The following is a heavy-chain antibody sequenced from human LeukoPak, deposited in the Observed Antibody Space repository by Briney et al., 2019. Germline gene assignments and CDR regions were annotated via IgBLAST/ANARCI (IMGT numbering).Heavy chain of an antibody. J-gene: IGHJ4*02. CDR1: GSTFSSYS. D-gene: IGHD4-17*01. V-gene: IGHV3-21*01. CDR2: ISSSSSYI. Sequence: PGGSLRLSCAASGSTFSSYSMNWVRQAPGKGLEWVSSISSSSSYIYYADSVKGRFTISRDNAKNSLYLQMNSLRAEDTAMYYCAREGRGYGDPIDYWGQGTLVTVSS. CDR3: AREGRGYGDPIDY.